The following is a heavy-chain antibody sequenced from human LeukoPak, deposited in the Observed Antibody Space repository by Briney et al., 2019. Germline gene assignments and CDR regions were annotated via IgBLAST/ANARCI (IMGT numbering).Heavy chain of an antibody. CDR3: VRTPPNWGADY. CDR2: MSPKSGNT. Sequence: ASVKVSCKASGYTFTSYDINWVRQATGQGLEWMGWMSPKSGNTGYAQKFQDRVTMTRNTAISTAYMELSSLRSGDTAVYYCVRTPPNWGADYWGQGALVTVSS. CDR1: GYTFTSYD. D-gene: IGHD7-27*01. V-gene: IGHV1-8*01. J-gene: IGHJ4*02.